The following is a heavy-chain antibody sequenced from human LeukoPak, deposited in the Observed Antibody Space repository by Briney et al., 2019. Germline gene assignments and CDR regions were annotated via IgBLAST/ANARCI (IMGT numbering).Heavy chain of an antibody. J-gene: IGHJ6*02. V-gene: IGHV1-69*13. CDR1: GGTFSSYA. CDR2: IIPIFGTA. Sequence: SVKVSCKASGGTFSSYAISWVRQAPGQGLEWMGGIIPIFGTANYAQKFQGRVTITADESTSTAYMELSSLRSEDTAVYYCARDPRETVGATTGTIYYYYGMDVWGQGTTVTVSS. D-gene: IGHD1-26*01. CDR3: ARDPRETVGATTGTIYYYYGMDV.